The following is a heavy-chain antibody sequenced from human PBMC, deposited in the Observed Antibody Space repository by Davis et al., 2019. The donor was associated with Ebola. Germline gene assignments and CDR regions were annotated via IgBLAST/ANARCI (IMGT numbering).Heavy chain of an antibody. CDR2: IYYSGST. J-gene: IGHJ5*02. V-gene: IGHV4-31*03. CDR3: ARGGYCSSTSCYVPGQQRGWFDP. Sequence: PSETLSPTCTVSGGSISSGGYYWSWIRQHPGKGLEWIGYIYYSGSTYYNPSLKSRVSISVDTSKNQFSLKLSSVTAADTAVYYCARGGYCSSTSCYVPGQQRGWFDPWGQGTLVTVSS. D-gene: IGHD2-2*01. CDR1: GGSISSGGYY.